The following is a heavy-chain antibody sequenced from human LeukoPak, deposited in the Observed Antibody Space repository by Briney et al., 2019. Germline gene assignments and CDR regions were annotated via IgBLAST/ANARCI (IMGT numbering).Heavy chain of an antibody. V-gene: IGHV3-7*01. D-gene: IGHD3-10*01. CDR2: IKTDGSEK. CDR1: GFTFNNYA. Sequence: GGSLRLSCAASGFTFNNYAMSWVRQAPGRGLEWVANIKTDGSEKYYVDSVKGRFTISRDNAKNSAYLQMNSLRVEDTAMYYCVRDAWFGESRAGGQGTLVTVSP. J-gene: IGHJ4*02. CDR3: VRDAWFGESRA.